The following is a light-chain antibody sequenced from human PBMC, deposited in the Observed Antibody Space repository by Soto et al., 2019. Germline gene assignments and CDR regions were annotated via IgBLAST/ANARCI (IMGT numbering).Light chain of an antibody. Sequence: QAVVTQEPSLTVPPGGTVTLTCGSSTGAVTSGHYPYWFQQKPGQAPRTLIYDTSNKHSWTPARFSGSLLGGKAALTLSGAQPEDEAEYYCLLSYSGARGVFGGGTQLTVL. CDR1: TGAVTSGHY. CDR3: LLSYSGARGV. CDR2: DTS. J-gene: IGLJ2*01. V-gene: IGLV7-46*01.